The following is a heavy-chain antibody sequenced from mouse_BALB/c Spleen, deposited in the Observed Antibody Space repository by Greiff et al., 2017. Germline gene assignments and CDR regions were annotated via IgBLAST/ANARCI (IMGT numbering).Heavy chain of an antibody. V-gene: IGHV1-69*02. Sequence: QVQLQQPGAELVRPGASVKLSCKASGYTFTSYWINWVKQRPGQGLEWIGNIYPSDSYTNYNQKFKDKATLTVDKSSSTAYMQLSSPTSEDSAVYYCTRSGGNYGWYFDVWGAGTTVTVSS. D-gene: IGHD1-1*02. CDR3: TRSGGNYGWYFDV. J-gene: IGHJ1*01. CDR2: IYPSDSYT. CDR1: GYTFTSYW.